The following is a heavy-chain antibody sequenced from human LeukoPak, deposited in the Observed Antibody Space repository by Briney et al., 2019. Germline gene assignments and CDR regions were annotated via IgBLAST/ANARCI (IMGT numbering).Heavy chain of an antibody. D-gene: IGHD3-10*02. V-gene: IGHV3-23*01. CDR3: SKGRSMLGELSGDY. CDR2: ISGTGGTT. CDR1: GFTFNNYA. Sequence: GGSLRLSCAASGFTFNNYAMTWVRQAPGKGLEWVSAISGTGGTTYYSDSVKGRFTISRDNSKDTLYLQMNTLTAEDTAIYYCSKGRSMLGELSGDYRGQGTLVTVSS. J-gene: IGHJ4*02.